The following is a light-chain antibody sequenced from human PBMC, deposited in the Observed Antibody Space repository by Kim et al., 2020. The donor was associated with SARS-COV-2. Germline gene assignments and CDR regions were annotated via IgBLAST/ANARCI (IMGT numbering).Light chain of an antibody. CDR2: GAS. CDR3: QQYTT. V-gene: IGKV3-15*01. Sequence: ATLSVSPGERPTLSSRASQSVSSNLAWYQQKPGQAPRLLIYGASTRATGIPARFSGSGSGTEFTLTISSLQSEDFAVYYCQQYTTFGQGTKVDIK. J-gene: IGKJ1*01. CDR1: QSVSSN.